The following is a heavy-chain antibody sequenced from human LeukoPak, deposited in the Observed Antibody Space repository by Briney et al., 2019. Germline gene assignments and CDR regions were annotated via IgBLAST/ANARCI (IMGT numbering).Heavy chain of an antibody. V-gene: IGHV1-69*13. D-gene: IGHD4-17*01. J-gene: IGHJ4*02. CDR1: GGTFSSYA. CDR3: ASLYDYGDYGGGY. Sequence: SVKVSCKASGGTFSSYAISWVRQAPGQGPEWMGGIIPIFGTANYAQKFQGRVTITADESTSTAYMELSSLRSEDTAVYYCASLYDYGDYGGGYWGQGTLVTVSS. CDR2: IIPIFGTA.